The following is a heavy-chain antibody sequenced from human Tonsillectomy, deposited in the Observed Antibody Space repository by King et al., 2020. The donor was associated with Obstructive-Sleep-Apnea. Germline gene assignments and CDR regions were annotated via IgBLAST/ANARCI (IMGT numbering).Heavy chain of an antibody. J-gene: IGHJ4*02. CDR1: GFTFGDYA. D-gene: IGHD3-22*01. CDR2: IRSKAYGGTT. Sequence: VQLVESGGGLVQPGRSLRLSCTASGFTFGDYAMSWFRQAPGKGLEWVGFIRSKAYGGTTGYAASVKGRFTISRDHSKSISYLHMNSLKTEDTAVYSCTKQTYDTSGYYPTFDYWGQGTLVTVSS. CDR3: TKQTYDTSGYYPTFDY. V-gene: IGHV3-49*03.